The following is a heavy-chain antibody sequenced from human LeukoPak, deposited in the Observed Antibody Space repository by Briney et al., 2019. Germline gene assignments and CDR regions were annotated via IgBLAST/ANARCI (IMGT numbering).Heavy chain of an antibody. D-gene: IGHD2-21*01. J-gene: IGHJ4*02. CDR1: GYTFTGYY. CDR3: ARVMGTYCGGNCYSGFDY. Sequence: ASVKVSCKASGYTFTGYYMHWVRHAPGQGLEWMGWINPNRGGTNYAQKFQGRVTMTRDTSISTAYMELSRLRSDDTAVYYCARVMGTYCGGNCYSGFDYWGQGTLVTVSS. V-gene: IGHV1-2*02. CDR2: INPNRGGT.